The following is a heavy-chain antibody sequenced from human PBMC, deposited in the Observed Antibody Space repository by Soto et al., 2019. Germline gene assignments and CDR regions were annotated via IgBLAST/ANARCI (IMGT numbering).Heavy chain of an antibody. Sequence: NPSETLSLTCTVSGGSISSYYWSWIGQPPGKGLERIGNIYYSGSTNYNPSLKSRVTISVDTSKNQFSLKLSSVTAADTAVYYCARYYDFWSGDYYYYGMDVWGQGTTVTVS. CDR3: ARYYDFWSGDYYYYGMDV. V-gene: IGHV4-59*01. CDR2: IYYSGST. D-gene: IGHD3-3*01. J-gene: IGHJ6*02. CDR1: GGSISSYY.